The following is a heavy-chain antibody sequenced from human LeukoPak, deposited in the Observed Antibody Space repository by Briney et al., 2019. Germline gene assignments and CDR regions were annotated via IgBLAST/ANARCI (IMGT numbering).Heavy chain of an antibody. D-gene: IGHD2-2*01. V-gene: IGHV4-59*01. CDR2: ISYSGNT. CDR3: ARRSSTTSHFDY. J-gene: IGHJ4*02. CDR1: GGSISSYY. Sequence: SETLSLTCTVSGGSISSYYWSWIRQPPGKGLEWIGYISYSGNTNYNPSLKSRVTISADTSKNQFSLKMSSVTAADTAVYYCARRSSTTSHFDYWGQGTLVTVSS.